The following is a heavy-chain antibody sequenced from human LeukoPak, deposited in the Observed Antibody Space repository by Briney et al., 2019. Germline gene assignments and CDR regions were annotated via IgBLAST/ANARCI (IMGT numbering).Heavy chain of an antibody. D-gene: IGHD4-23*01. J-gene: IGHJ4*02. CDR1: GYSFTSYW. V-gene: IGHV5-51*01. CDR2: IYPGDSDT. CDR3: ARDIGTSVVTSSFNY. Sequence: GESLKISCKASGYSFTSYWIGWVRQMPGKGLEWMGIIYPGDSDTRYGPSFQGQVTISADKSISTAYLQWSSLKASDTAMYYCARDIGTSVVTSSFNYWGQGTLVTVSS.